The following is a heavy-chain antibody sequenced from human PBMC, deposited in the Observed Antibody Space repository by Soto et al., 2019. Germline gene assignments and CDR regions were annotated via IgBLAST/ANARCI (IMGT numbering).Heavy chain of an antibody. CDR3: TIGTGFTEFDY. CDR2: IKSKVGGETT. J-gene: IGHJ4*02. CDR1: GVTFSGAW. Sequence: WESLRLSCVVSGVTFSGAWMTWVRQAPGKGLEWVGRIKSKVGGETTDYAARVKGIFTISRDDSKSPLYLQMNSLRTDHIVMYYCTIGTGFTEFDYWGLGALVNVSS. V-gene: IGHV3-15*01. D-gene: IGHD1-1*01.